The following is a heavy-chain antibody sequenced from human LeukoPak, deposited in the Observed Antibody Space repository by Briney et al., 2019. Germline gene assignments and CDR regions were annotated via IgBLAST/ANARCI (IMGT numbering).Heavy chain of an antibody. CDR3: ARSYSSGWYAKYYFDY. CDR2: IHTGGST. Sequence: PGGSLRLSCAASGFTVSSNYMSWVRQAPGKGLEWVSVIHTGGSTYYADSVKGRFTISRDTSNNTLYLQMNSLRADDTAVYYCARSYSSGWYAKYYFDYWGQGTLVTVSS. CDR1: GFTVSSNY. J-gene: IGHJ4*02. D-gene: IGHD6-19*01. V-gene: IGHV3-53*01.